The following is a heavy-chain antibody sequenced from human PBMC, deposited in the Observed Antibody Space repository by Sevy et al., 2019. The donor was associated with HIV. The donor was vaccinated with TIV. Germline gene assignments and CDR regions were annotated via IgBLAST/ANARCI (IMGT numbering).Heavy chain of an antibody. CDR3: ARGGYYYDNAAYYXLDS. CDR2: IWSDGAYQ. CDR1: GXTFSNYA. J-gene: IGHJ4*02. D-gene: IGHD3-22*01. V-gene: IGHV3-33*01. Sequence: GGSLRLSCAATGXTFSNYAMHWVRQAPGKGMEWVAIIWSDGAYQYHGDSVKGRFTISRDNSKNTLYLQMNNVRVEDTAVYYCARGGYYYDNAAYYXLDSWGQGTLVTVSS.